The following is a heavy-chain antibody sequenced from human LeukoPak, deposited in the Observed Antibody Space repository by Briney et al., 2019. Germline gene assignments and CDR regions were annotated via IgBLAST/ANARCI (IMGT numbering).Heavy chain of an antibody. D-gene: IGHD1-14*01. V-gene: IGHV4-39*01. CDR3: ARTPPPGGYYYYYMDV. Sequence: SETLSRTCTVSGGSISSSSYYWGWIRQPPGKGLEWIGSIYYSGSTYYNPSLKSRVTISVDTSKNQFSLKLSSVTAADTAVYYCARTPPPGGYYYYYMDVWGKGTTVTVSS. CDR2: IYYSGST. CDR1: GGSISSSSYY. J-gene: IGHJ6*03.